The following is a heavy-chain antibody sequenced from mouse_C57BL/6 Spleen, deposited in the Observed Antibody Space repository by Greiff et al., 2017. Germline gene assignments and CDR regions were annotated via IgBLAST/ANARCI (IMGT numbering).Heavy chain of an antibody. Sequence: QVQLQQPGAELVKPGTSVKLSCKASGYTFTSYWMHWVKQRPGQGLEWIGMIHPNSGSTNYNEKFKSKATLTVDKSSSTAYMQLSSLTSEDSAVYYCARHYYGSSYDYWGQGTTLTVSS. J-gene: IGHJ2*01. D-gene: IGHD1-1*01. V-gene: IGHV1-64*01. CDR2: IHPNSGST. CDR3: ARHYYGSSYDY. CDR1: GYTFTSYW.